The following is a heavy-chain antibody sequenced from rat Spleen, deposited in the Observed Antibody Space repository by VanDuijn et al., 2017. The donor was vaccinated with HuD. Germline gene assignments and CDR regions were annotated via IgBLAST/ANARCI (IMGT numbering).Heavy chain of an antibody. CDR3: ATENWDPYYWYCDF. J-gene: IGHJ1*01. CDR1: GFTFNNYW. CDR2: IIYDGSRT. V-gene: IGHV5S10*01. Sequence: EVQLAESGGGLVQPGRSLKLSCVASGFTFNNYWMTWVRQAPKKGLEWVATIIYDGSRTYYRDSVKGRFTISRHNAKSTLYLQMDSLRSEDTATYYRATENWDPYYWYCDFWGPGTMVTVSS. D-gene: IGHD5-1*01.